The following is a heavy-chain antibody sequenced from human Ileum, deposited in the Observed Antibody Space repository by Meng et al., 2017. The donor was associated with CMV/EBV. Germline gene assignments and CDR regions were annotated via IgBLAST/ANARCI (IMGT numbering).Heavy chain of an antibody. CDR3: ARDGLNERYFDY. V-gene: IGHV7-4-1*02. CDR2: NDTDTGNA. J-gene: IGHJ4*02. Sequence: CKASGNSFYRKSLRRVRQEGGEGPGWMGWNDTDTGNATYARDITGRFGVSLDTSVSTAYMQISSLKAEDTAVEYCARDGLNERYFDYWGQGTLVTVSS. CDR1: GNSFYRKS. D-gene: IGHD6-25*01.